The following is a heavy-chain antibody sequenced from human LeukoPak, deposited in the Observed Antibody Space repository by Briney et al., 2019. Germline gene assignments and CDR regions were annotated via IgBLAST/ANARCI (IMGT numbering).Heavy chain of an antibody. Sequence: SETLSLTCAVYGGSFSGYYWSWIRQPPGKGLEWIGEINHSGSTNYSPSLKSRVTISVDTSKNQFSLKLSSVTAADTAVYYCASETYYYDSSGYSPSGTLDYWGQGTLVTVSS. CDR2: INHSGST. J-gene: IGHJ4*02. D-gene: IGHD3-22*01. V-gene: IGHV4-34*01. CDR3: ASETYYYDSSGYSPSGTLDY. CDR1: GGSFSGYY.